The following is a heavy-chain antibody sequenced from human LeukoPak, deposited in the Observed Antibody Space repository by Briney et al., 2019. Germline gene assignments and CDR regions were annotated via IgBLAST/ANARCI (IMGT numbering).Heavy chain of an antibody. V-gene: IGHV4-59*08. CDR3: ARGGGYSGYGRLKKLFDY. D-gene: IGHD5-12*01. CDR2: IYYSGST. CDR1: GGSISSYY. Sequence: SETLSLICTVSGGSISSYYWSWIRQPPGKGLEWIGYIYYSGSTNYNPSLKSRVTISVDTSKNQFSLKLSSVTAADTAVYYCARGGGYSGYGRLKKLFDYWGQGTLVTVSS. J-gene: IGHJ4*02.